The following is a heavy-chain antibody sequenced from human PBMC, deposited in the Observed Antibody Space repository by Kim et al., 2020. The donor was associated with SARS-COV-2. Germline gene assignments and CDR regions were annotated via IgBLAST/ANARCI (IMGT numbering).Heavy chain of an antibody. Sequence: ASVKVSCKASGYTFTSYGISWVRQAPGQGLEWMGWISAYNGNTNYAQKLQGRVTMTTDTSTSTAYMELRSLRSDDTAVYYCAREGLTRVPYYYYGMDVWGQGTTVTVSS. D-gene: IGHD1-1*01. V-gene: IGHV1-18*01. J-gene: IGHJ6*02. CDR1: GYTFTSYG. CDR2: ISAYNGNT. CDR3: AREGLTRVPYYYYGMDV.